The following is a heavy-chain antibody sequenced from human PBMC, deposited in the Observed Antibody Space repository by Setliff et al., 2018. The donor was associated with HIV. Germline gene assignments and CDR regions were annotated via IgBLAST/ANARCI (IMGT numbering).Heavy chain of an antibody. CDR2: FYTSGST. CDR3: ARLMPNWDYFDY. J-gene: IGHJ4*02. CDR1: GASISSGNHY. V-gene: IGHV4-61*09. Sequence: PSETLSLTCTVSGASISSGNHYWNWIRQPAGKGLEWIGHFYTSGSTNYNPSLKNRVTISIDNFKNQFSLNLSSVTAADTALYFCARLMPNWDYFDYWGQGTQVTAPQ. D-gene: IGHD2-2*01.